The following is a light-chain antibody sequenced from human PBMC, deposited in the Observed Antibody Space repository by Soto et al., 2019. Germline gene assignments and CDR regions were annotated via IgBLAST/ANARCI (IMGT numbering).Light chain of an antibody. Sequence: EIVFTQSPGTLSFSPGERATLSCRASQSVRSSHLAWHQQKPGQAPRLLIFGASNRAAGIPDRFSGSGSGTDFTLTIYRLEPEDFAVYYCQQYDDSPLTFGGGTKVDIK. CDR3: QQYDDSPLT. CDR2: GAS. J-gene: IGKJ4*01. V-gene: IGKV3-20*01. CDR1: QSVRSSH.